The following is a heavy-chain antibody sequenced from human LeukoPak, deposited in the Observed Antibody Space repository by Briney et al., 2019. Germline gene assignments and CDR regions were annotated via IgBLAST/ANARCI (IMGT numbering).Heavy chain of an antibody. CDR1: GFTFSSYS. Sequence: GGSLRLSCAASGFTFSSYSMNRVRQAPGKGLEWVSYISSSSSTIYYADSVKGRFTISRDNSKNTLYLQMNSLRAEDTAVYYCAKKWFGDPPSGYWGQGTLVTVSS. CDR3: AKKWFGDPPSGY. V-gene: IGHV3-48*01. J-gene: IGHJ4*02. CDR2: ISSSSSTI. D-gene: IGHD3-10*01.